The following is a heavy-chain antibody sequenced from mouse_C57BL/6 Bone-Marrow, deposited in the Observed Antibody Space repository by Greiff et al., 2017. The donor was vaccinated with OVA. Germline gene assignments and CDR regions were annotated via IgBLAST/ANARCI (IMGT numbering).Heavy chain of an antibody. J-gene: IGHJ4*01. CDR3: ARGSYGSSPYYAMDY. D-gene: IGHD1-1*01. Sequence: QVQLQQSGSELRSPGSSVKLSCKDFDSEVFPIAYMSWVRQKPGHGFEWIGGILPSIGRTIYGEKFEDKATLDADTLSNTAYLERNSLTSEDSAIYYCARGSYGSSPYYAMDYWGQGTSVTVSS. CDR2: ILPSIGRT. CDR1: DSEVFPIAY. V-gene: IGHV15-2*01.